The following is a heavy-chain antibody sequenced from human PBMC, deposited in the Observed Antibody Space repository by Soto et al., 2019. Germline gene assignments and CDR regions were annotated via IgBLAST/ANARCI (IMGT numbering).Heavy chain of an antibody. CDR1: GYTFTGYY. CDR3: ARGFYYDSGYWDAFDI. Sequence: ASVKVSCKASGYTFTGYYMHWVRQAPGQGLEWMGWINHNSGDTNYAQKFQGRVIMTRDTSISTAYMGLSGLRSDDTAVYYCARGFYYDSGYWDAFDIWGQGTIVPVSS. J-gene: IGHJ3*02. CDR2: INHNSGDT. V-gene: IGHV1-2*02. D-gene: IGHD3-22*01.